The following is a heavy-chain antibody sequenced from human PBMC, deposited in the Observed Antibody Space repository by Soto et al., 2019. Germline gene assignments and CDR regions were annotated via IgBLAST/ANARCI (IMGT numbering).Heavy chain of an antibody. Sequence: PWGSLRLSCAASGFTFSTYGMQWVRQAPGKGLEWVAVISYDGYLKYYVDAVKGRFTVARDNSKNTLFLEMNSLRVEDTAVYFCAKDFKVSGSHYGTLNYYYGMDVWGQGTTVTVSS. J-gene: IGHJ6*02. CDR3: AKDFKVSGSHYGTLNYYYGMDV. CDR2: ISYDGYLK. CDR1: GFTFSTYG. D-gene: IGHD3-10*01. V-gene: IGHV3-30*18.